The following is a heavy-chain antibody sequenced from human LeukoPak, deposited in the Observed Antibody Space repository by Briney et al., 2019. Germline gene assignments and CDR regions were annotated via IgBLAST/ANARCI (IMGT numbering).Heavy chain of an antibody. J-gene: IGHJ5*02. D-gene: IGHD2-2*01. CDR3: AKSGYCSSTSCYVLDWFDP. V-gene: IGHV3-23*01. Sequence: QPGGSLRLSCAASGFTFSSYAMSWVRQAPGKGLEWVSAISGSGGSTYYADSVKGRFTISRDNSKNTLYLQMNSLRAEDTAVYYCAKSGYCSSTSCYVLDWFDPWGQGTLVTVSS. CDR2: ISGSGGST. CDR1: GFTFSSYA.